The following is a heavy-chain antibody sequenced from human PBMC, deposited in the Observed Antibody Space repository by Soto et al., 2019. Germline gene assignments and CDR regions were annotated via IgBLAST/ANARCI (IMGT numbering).Heavy chain of an antibody. V-gene: IGHV1-69*01. J-gene: IGHJ6*02. CDR1: GGTFSSYA. Sequence: SCKASGGTFSSYAISWVRQAPGQGLEWMGGIIPIFGTANYAQKFQGRVTITADESTSTAYMELSSLRSEDTAVYYCARDKGTAMANYYYYGMDVWGQGTTVTVSS. CDR3: ARDKGTAMANYYYYGMDV. D-gene: IGHD5-18*01. CDR2: IIPIFGTA.